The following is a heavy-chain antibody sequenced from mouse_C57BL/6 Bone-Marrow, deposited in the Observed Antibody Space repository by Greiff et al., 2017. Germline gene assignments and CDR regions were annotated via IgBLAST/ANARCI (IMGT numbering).Heavy chain of an antibody. J-gene: IGHJ3*01. Sequence: QVQLQQSGPGLVAPSQSLSITCTVSGFSLTSYAISWVRQPPGKGLEWLGVIWTGGGTNYISAPKSTLSISKDNSKSQVFLKMNMLQTDDTARYYCARSPDYDYDVAYWGQGTLVTVSA. CDR2: IWTGGGT. CDR1: GFSLTSYA. CDR3: ARSPDYDYDVAY. D-gene: IGHD2-4*01. V-gene: IGHV2-9-1*01.